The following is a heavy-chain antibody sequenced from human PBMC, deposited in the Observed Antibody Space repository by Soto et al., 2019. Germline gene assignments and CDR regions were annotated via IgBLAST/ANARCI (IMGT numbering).Heavy chain of an antibody. CDR1: GFTFSSYW. CDR2: INSDGSST. Sequence: EVQLVESGGGLVQPGGSLRLSCAASGFTFSSYWIHWVRQAPGKGLVWVSRINSDGSSTSYADSVKGRFTISRDNAKNTLYLQMNSLRAEDTAVYYCAKEGEEGPYYYYGMDVWGQGTTVTVSS. D-gene: IGHD1-26*01. J-gene: IGHJ6*02. V-gene: IGHV3-74*01. CDR3: AKEGEEGPYYYYGMDV.